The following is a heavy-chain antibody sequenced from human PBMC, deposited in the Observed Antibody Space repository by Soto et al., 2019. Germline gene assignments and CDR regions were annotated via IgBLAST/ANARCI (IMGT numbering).Heavy chain of an antibody. J-gene: IGHJ4*02. CDR3: ARLGGYYQAFDQ. Sequence: SETLSLTCTVSGGSIRSYYWSWIRQPPGKGLEWIGYIYYSGSTNYNPSLKSRVTIAVDTSKNQFSLKLNSVTAADTAVYYCARLGGYYQAFDQWGQGSLVTVSS. D-gene: IGHD3-22*01. V-gene: IGHV4-59*08. CDR1: GGSIRSYY. CDR2: IYYSGST.